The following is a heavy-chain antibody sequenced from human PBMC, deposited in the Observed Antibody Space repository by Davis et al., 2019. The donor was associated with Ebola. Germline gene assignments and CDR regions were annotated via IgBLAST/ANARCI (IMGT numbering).Heavy chain of an antibody. D-gene: IGHD2-2*01. CDR3: SGYQLFYYYYMDV. CDR1: GFTFSSYW. V-gene: IGHV3-7*03. J-gene: IGHJ6*03. CDR2: IKQDGSEK. Sequence: GESLKISCAASGFTFSSYWMSWVRQAPGKGLEWVANIKQDGSEKYYVDSVKGRFTISRDNAKNSLYLQMNSLRAEDTAVYYCSGYQLFYYYYMDVWGKGTTVTVSS.